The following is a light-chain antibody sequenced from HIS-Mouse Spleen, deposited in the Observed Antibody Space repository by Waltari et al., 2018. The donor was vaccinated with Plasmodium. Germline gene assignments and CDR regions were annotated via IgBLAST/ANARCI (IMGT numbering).Light chain of an antibody. CDR1: KLGDKY. J-gene: IGLJ3*02. V-gene: IGLV3-1*01. Sequence: SYELTQPPSVSVSPGQTASITCSGDKLGDKYACWYQQKPCQSPVLVIYQDSKRPSGIPERFSGSNSGNTATLTIRGTQAMDEADYYCQAWDSSTAVFGGGT. CDR3: QAWDSSTAV. CDR2: QDS.